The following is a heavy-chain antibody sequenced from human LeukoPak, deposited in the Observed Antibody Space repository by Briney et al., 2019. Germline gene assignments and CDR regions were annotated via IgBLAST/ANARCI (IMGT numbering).Heavy chain of an antibody. CDR3: ASGLRIDYYDSSGYYNY. CDR2: RNPNSGNT. CDR1: GYTFTSYD. D-gene: IGHD3-22*01. Sequence: GASVKVSCKASGYTFTSYDINWVRQATGQGLGWMGWRNPNSGNTGYAQKFQGRVTITRNTSISTAYMELSSLRSEDTAVYYCASGLRIDYYDSSGYYNYWGQGTLVTVSS. V-gene: IGHV1-8*03. J-gene: IGHJ4*02.